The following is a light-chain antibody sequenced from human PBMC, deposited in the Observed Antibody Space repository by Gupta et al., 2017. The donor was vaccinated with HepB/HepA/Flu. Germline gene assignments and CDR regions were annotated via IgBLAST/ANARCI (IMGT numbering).Light chain of an antibody. Sequence: DIQMTQSPSSLSASLGDRVTITCRASQSISSYLNWYQQKPGKAPKLLIYAASSLQSGVPSRFSGSGSGTDFTLTISRLQPEDFATYYCQQSYSTPLTFGGGTKVEIK. J-gene: IGKJ4*01. CDR3: QQSYSTPLT. CDR2: AAS. CDR1: QSISSY. V-gene: IGKV1-39*01.